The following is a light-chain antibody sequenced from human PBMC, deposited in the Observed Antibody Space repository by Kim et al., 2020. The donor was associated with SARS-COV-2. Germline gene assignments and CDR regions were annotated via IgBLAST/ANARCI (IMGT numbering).Light chain of an antibody. Sequence: GEKLTISCTRTSGSIGSTYVQWYQQRPGAAPIIVIHEDNQRPSGVPDRFSGSIDISSNSASLTISGLRPEDEADYYCQSYDTTIRVFGGGTQLTVL. CDR2: EDN. J-gene: IGLJ3*02. CDR3: QSYDTTIRV. CDR1: SGSIGSTY. V-gene: IGLV6-57*03.